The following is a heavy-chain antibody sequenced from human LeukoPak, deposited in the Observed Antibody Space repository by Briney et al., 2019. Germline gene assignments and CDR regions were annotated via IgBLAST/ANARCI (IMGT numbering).Heavy chain of an antibody. V-gene: IGHV4-34*01. D-gene: IGHD3-10*01. J-gene: IGHJ4*02. Sequence: SETLSLTCAVYGGSFSGYYWSWIRQPPGKGLEWSGEINHSGSTNYNPSLKSPVTISVATSKNQFSLKLSSVTAADTAVYYCARVPFITMVRGVIDYWGQGTLVTVSS. CDR1: GGSFSGYY. CDR3: ARVPFITMVRGVIDY. CDR2: INHSGST.